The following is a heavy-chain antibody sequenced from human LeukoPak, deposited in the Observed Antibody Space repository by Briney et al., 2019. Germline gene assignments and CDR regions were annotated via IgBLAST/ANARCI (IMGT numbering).Heavy chain of an antibody. Sequence: GGSLRLSCATSGFTVSSNYMSWVRQAPGKGLEWVSVIYSGGSTYYADSVKGRFTISRDNPKNTLYLQMNSLRAEDTAVYYCARDFGWVRYDSSGNYPSYFDYWGQGTLVTVSS. CDR1: GFTVSSNY. V-gene: IGHV3-66*02. CDR3: ARDFGWVRYDSSGNYPSYFDY. J-gene: IGHJ4*02. CDR2: IYSGGST. D-gene: IGHD3-22*01.